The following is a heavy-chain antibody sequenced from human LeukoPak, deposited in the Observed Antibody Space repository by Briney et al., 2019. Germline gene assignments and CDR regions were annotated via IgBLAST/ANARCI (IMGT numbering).Heavy chain of an antibody. J-gene: IGHJ3*02. V-gene: IGHV4-59*01. D-gene: IGHD3-9*01. CDR1: GGSISSYY. CDR3: AREMYYDILTGYWNAFDI. CDR2: IYYSGST. Sequence: PSETLSLTCTVSGGSISSYYWSWIRQPSGKGLEWIGYIYYSGSTNYNPSLKSRVTISVDTSKNQFSLKLSSVTAADTAVYYCAREMYYDILTGYWNAFDIWGQGTMVTVSS.